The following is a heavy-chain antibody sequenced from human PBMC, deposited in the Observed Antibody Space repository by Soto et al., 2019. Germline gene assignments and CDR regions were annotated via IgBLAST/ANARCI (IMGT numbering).Heavy chain of an antibody. CDR3: ARFMYYSHSGGSSHSGFDM. V-gene: IGHV1-2*02. Sequence: ASVKVSCKASGYTFTDYFIHWVRQAPGQGLEWIGWINPYSGGADLSQKFQGRVTMTRDTSISTAYMDVRSLRSDDTSVFYCARFMYYSHSGGSSHSGFDMWGLGTLVTASS. CDR1: GYTFTDYF. CDR2: INPYSGGA. D-gene: IGHD2-21*01. J-gene: IGHJ3*02.